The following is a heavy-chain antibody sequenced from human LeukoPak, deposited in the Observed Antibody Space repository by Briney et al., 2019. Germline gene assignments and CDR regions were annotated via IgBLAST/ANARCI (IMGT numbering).Heavy chain of an antibody. V-gene: IGHV4-39*07. CDR3: AREHGTYYYDSSGYYPAY. J-gene: IGHJ4*02. Sequence: PSETLSLTCTVSGGSISSSSYYCGWVRHPPGKGLEWIGSIYYSGSTYYNPSLKSRVTISVDTSKNQFSLKLSSVTAADTAVYYCAREHGTYYYDSSGYYPAYWGQGTLVTVSS. D-gene: IGHD3-22*01. CDR2: IYYSGST. CDR1: GGSISSSSYY.